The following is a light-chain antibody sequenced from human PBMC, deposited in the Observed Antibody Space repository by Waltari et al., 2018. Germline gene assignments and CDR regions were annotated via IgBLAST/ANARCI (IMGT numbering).Light chain of an antibody. J-gene: IGLJ2*01. CDR2: DSY. CDR1: TGAATSGHH. CDR3: WLAYTGGIVV. V-gene: IGLV7-46*01. Sequence: QAVVTQEPSLTVSPGGTVTLTCGSSTGAATSGHHPYWLQQKPCQAPRTLIYDSYIKQSWTPARFSASLVGGKAVLTLSGAQAEDEAKYYCWLAYTGGIVVFGGGTELAVL.